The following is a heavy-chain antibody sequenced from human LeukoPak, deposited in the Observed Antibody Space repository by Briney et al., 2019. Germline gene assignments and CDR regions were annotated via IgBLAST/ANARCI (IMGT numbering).Heavy chain of an antibody. CDR2: IYYSGST. D-gene: IGHD3-3*01. J-gene: IGHJ6*04. V-gene: IGHV4-31*03. CDR1: GGSISSGGYY. Sequence: SQTLSLTCTVSGGSISSGGYYWSWIRQRPGKGLEWIGYIYYSGSTYYNPSLKSRVTISVDTSKNQFSLKLSSVTAADTAVYYCARDGRLRFLEWSEMDVWGKGTTVTVSS. CDR3: ARDGRLRFLEWSEMDV.